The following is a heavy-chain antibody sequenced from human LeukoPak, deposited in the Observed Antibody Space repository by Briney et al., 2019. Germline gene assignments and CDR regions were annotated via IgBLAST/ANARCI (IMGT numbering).Heavy chain of an antibody. D-gene: IGHD6-13*01. CDR1: GFTFSSYG. Sequence: GGSLRLSCAASGFTFSSYGMHWVCQAPGKGLEWVAVISYDGSNKYYADSVKGRFTISRDNSKNTLYLQMNSLRAEDTAVYYCAKGCIAAAGTIDYWGQGTLVTVSS. CDR3: AKGCIAAAGTIDY. V-gene: IGHV3-30*18. CDR2: ISYDGSNK. J-gene: IGHJ4*02.